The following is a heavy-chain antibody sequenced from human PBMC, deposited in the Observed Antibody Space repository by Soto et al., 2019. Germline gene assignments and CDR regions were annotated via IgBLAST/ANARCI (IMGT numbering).Heavy chain of an antibody. CDR1: GYTFTSYG. V-gene: IGHV1-18*01. CDR3: ARDRTYYYDSSGHDY. Sequence: QVQLVQSGAEVKKPGASVKVSCKASGYTFTSYGISWVRQAPGQGLEWMGWISAYNGNTNYAQKLQGRVTMTTDTTTSTAYMELRSLRSDDTAVYYCARDRTYYYDSSGHDYWGQGTLVTVSS. CDR2: ISAYNGNT. D-gene: IGHD3-22*01. J-gene: IGHJ4*02.